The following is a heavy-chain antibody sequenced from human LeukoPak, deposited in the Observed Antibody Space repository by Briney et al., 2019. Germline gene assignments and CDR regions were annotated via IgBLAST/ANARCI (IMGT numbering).Heavy chain of an antibody. CDR2: IIPIFGTA. CDR1: GGTFSSYA. D-gene: IGHD6-13*01. Sequence: ASVKVSCKASGGTFSSYAISWVRQAPGQGLEWMGGIIPIFGTANYAQKFQGRVTITADESTSTAYMELSSLRSEGTAVYYCARVIAAAGTPDYYYGMDVWGKGTTVTVSS. V-gene: IGHV1-69*13. CDR3: ARVIAAAGTPDYYYGMDV. J-gene: IGHJ6*04.